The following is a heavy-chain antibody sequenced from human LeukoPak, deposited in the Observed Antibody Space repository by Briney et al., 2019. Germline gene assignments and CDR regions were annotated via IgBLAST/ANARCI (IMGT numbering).Heavy chain of an antibody. CDR1: GFTFSNSW. D-gene: IGHD2-15*01. V-gene: IGHV3-7*01. J-gene: IGHJ4*02. CDR3: ARVLTTRHCSGGSCYPWPGSLDY. Sequence: QAGGSLRLSCAASGFTFSNSWMSWVRQAPGKGLEWVANIKQDGSEKFYVDSVKGRFIISRDNAKNSLYLQMNSLTAEDTAVYYCARVLTTRHCSGGSCYPWPGSLDYWGQGTLVTVSS. CDR2: IKQDGSEK.